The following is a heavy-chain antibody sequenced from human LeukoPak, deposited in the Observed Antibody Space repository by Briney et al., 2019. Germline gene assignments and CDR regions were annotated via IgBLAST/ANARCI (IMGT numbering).Heavy chain of an antibody. D-gene: IGHD7-27*01. CDR2: ISPRGGGT. CDR1: GFTFSNAW. J-gene: IGHJ4*02. CDR3: ARDLAWGAFDY. V-gene: IGHV3-23*01. Sequence: PGGSLRLSCAASGFTFSNAWMSWVRQAPGKGLEWLSGISPRGGGTYYADSVKGRFTISRDDSKSTLSLQMNSPRVEDTAVYYCARDLAWGAFDYWGQGTLVSVSS.